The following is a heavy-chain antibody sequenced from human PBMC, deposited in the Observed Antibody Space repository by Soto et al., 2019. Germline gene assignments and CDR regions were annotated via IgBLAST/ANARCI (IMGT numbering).Heavy chain of an antibody. J-gene: IGHJ6*03. CDR1: GFTFSSYG. Sequence: SVGSLRLSCAASGFTFSSYGMHWVLQAPGKGLEWVAVIWYDGSNKYYADSVKGRFTISRDNSKNTLYLQMNSLRAEDTAVYYCARDWRSNWLLLGYYMDVWGKGTTVTVS. V-gene: IGHV3-33*01. CDR2: IWYDGSNK. CDR3: ARDWRSNWLLLGYYMDV. D-gene: IGHD3-9*01.